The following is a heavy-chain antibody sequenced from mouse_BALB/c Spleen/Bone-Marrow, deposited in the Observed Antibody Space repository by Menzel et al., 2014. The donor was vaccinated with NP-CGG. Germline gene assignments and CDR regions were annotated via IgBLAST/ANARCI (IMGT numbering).Heavy chain of an antibody. J-gene: IGHJ1*01. V-gene: IGHV5-6*02. CDR1: GFTFSSYG. CDR3: ASRGVPRWCFDV. Sequence: EVKLVESGGDLVKPGGSLKLSCAASGFTFSSYGMSWVRQTPDKRLEWVATISSGGRNTYYPDREKGRFTISRDNAKNSLYLQKSSLKSEHTAMYYCASRGVPRWCFDVLRPGTPVTVSS. CDR2: ISSGGRNT.